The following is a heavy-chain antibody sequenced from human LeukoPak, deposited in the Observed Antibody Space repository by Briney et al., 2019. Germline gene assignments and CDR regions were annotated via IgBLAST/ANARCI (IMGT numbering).Heavy chain of an antibody. J-gene: IGHJ4*02. CDR1: GGSISTYY. CDR3: ARGDDYKSTLFDY. V-gene: IGHV4-59*01. CDR2: INYSGST. Sequence: SETLSLTCTVSGGSISTYYWNWIRQPPGKGLEWVGYINYSGSTKYNPSLRSRLTISVDTSKNQFSLKLSSATAADTAVYYCARGDDYKSTLFDYWGQGTLVTVSS. D-gene: IGHD5-12*01.